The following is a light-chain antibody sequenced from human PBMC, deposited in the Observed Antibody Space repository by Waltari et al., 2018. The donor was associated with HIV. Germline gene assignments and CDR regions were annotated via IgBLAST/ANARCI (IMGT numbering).Light chain of an antibody. Sequence: QSVLTQPPSVSAAPGQKVTISCSGSSSNIGNNFVSWYQQLPGTAPKLLIYDNNKRPSGIPDRFFGSKSGTSATLGITGLQTGDEADYYCGTWDSSLSAGLFGGGTKLTVL. V-gene: IGLV1-51*01. CDR2: DNN. CDR1: SSNIGNNF. J-gene: IGLJ3*02. CDR3: GTWDSSLSAGL.